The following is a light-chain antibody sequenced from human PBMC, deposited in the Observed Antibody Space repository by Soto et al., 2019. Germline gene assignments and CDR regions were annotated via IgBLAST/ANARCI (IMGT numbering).Light chain of an antibody. V-gene: IGKV1-39*01. CDR3: HQSYTTASIT. CDR1: QSISRN. Sequence: DIQMTQSPSSLSASVGDRVTITCRASQSISRNLNWYQHKPGKAPKLLIYAASSLQNGVPSRFSGGGSGTEFTLSISSLQAEDFGTYYCHQSYTTASITFGQGTRLEIK. J-gene: IGKJ5*01. CDR2: AAS.